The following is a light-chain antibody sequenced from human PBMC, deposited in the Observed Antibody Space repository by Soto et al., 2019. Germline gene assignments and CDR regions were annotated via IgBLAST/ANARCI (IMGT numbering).Light chain of an antibody. CDR1: SSNIGRYY. J-gene: IGLJ2*01. CDR2: RDN. Sequence: QSVRTQPPSASGTPGQRVTISCSGSSSNIGRYYVYWYQHLPGTAPKLLIYRDNQRPSGVPDRFSGSKSGTSASLAISGLRSEDEADYYCAAWDDSLSGPVFGGGTKLTVL. CDR3: AAWDDSLSGPV. V-gene: IGLV1-47*01.